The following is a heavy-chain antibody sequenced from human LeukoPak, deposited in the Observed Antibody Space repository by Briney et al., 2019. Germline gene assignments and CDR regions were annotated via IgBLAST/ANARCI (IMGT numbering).Heavy chain of an antibody. J-gene: IGHJ3*02. Sequence: PSETLSLTCSVSGGSLTNDYHWGWIRQPPGKGREWIGTVFYSGGTYYNPSLRGRVTISADKSKNQFSLKLSSVTAADTAVYYCATRAGGSAFDIWGQGTMVTVSS. V-gene: IGHV4-39*07. CDR2: VFYSGGT. CDR1: GGSLTNDYH. CDR3: ATRAGGSAFDI. D-gene: IGHD3-10*01.